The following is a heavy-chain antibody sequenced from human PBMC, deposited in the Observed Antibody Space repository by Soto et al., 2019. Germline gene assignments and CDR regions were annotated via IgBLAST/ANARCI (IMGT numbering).Heavy chain of an antibody. J-gene: IGHJ6*02. CDR3: ASPSVAARHYYYYGMDV. CDR2: ISSSSSYI. CDR1: GFTFSSYS. Sequence: GGSLRLSCAASGFTFSSYSMNWVRQAPGKGLEWVSSISSSSSYIYYADSVKGRFTISRDNAKNSLYLQMNSLRAEDTAVYYCASPSVAARHYYYYGMDVWGQGTTVTVSS. D-gene: IGHD6-6*01. V-gene: IGHV3-21*01.